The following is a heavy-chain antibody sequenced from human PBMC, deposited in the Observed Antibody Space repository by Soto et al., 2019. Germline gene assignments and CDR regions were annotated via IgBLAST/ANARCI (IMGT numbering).Heavy chain of an antibody. D-gene: IGHD6-6*01. CDR1: GFTFSSYA. V-gene: IGHV3-30-3*01. Sequence: AGGSLILSCAASGFTFSSYAMHWVRQAPGKGLEWVAVISYDGSNKYYADSVKGRFTISRDNSKNTLYLQMNSLRAEDTAVYYCAREYSSSATHHKFYYYYYYGMDVWGQGTTVTVSS. CDR2: ISYDGSNK. J-gene: IGHJ6*02. CDR3: AREYSSSATHHKFYYYYYYGMDV.